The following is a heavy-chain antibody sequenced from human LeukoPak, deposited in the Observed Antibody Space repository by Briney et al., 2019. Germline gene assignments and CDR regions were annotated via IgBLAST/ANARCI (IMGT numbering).Heavy chain of an antibody. CDR1: GSTFSSYA. J-gene: IGHJ6*02. Sequence: GGSLRLSCAASGSTFSSYAMSWVRQAPGKGLEWVSAISGSGGSTYYADSVKGRFSISRDSSKNTVYLQMNSLRDEDTAVYYCARARPWDSSRSYYFGMDVWGHGTTVTVSS. CDR3: ARARPWDSSRSYYFGMDV. V-gene: IGHV3-23*01. D-gene: IGHD3-22*01. CDR2: ISGSGGST.